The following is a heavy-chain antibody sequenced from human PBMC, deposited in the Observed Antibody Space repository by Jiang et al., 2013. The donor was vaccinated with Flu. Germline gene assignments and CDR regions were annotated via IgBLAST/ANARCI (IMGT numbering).Heavy chain of an antibody. J-gene: IGHJ4*02. Sequence: DGSNKYYADSVKGRFTISRDNSKNTLYLQMNSLRAEDTAVYYCARDSRYAFDYWGQGTLVTVSS. V-gene: IGHV3-33*01. CDR3: ARDSRYAFDY. CDR2: DGSNK. D-gene: IGHD2-2*01.